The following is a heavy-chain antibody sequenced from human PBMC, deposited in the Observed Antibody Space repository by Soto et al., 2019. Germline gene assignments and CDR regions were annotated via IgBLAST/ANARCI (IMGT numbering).Heavy chain of an antibody. CDR3: AKGVRIAAAVKRGWFDP. J-gene: IGHJ5*02. V-gene: IGHV3-23*01. Sequence: EVQLLESGGGLVQPGGSLRLSCAASGFTFSSYAMSWVRQAPGKGLEWVSAISGSGGSTYYADSVKGRFTISRDNSKNTLYLQMNSLRAEDTAVYYCAKGVRIAAAVKRGWFDPWGQGTLVTVSS. CDR1: GFTFSSYA. CDR2: ISGSGGST. D-gene: IGHD6-13*01.